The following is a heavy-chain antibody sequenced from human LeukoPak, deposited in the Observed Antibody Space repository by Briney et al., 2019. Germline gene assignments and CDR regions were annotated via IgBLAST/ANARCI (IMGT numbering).Heavy chain of an antibody. CDR1: RFTFTSYG. V-gene: IGHV3-30*02. J-gene: IGHJ4*02. CDR3: AKDQVVVVPAANDY. CDR2: IRHDGSIE. Sequence: GGSLRLSCAASRFTFTSYGMHWVRQPPGKGLEWVAYIRHDGSIEYYTDSVKGRFTISRDNSKNTLYLQMNSLRAEDTAVYYCAKDQVVVVPAANDYWGQGTLVTVSS. D-gene: IGHD2-2*01.